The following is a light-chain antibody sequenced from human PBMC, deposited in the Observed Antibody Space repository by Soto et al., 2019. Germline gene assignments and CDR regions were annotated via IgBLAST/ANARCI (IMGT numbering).Light chain of an antibody. CDR3: SSYTNRGTLDI. CDR2: DVS. Sequence: QSALTQPPSVSGSPGQSVAISCTGTSSDVGSYNRVSWYQQPPGAAPKLMIYDVSDRPSGVSNRFSGSKSGNTASLTISGLQAEDEADYYCSSYTNRGTLDIFGTGTKVTVL. CDR1: SSDVGSYNR. J-gene: IGLJ1*01. V-gene: IGLV2-18*02.